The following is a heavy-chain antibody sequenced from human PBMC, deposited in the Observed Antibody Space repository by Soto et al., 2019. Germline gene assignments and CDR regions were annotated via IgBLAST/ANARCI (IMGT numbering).Heavy chain of an antibody. Sequence: QVQLVQSGAEVKKPGSSVKVSCKASGGTFSSYAISWVRQAPEQGLEWMGGIIPIFGTANYAQKFQGRVTITADESTSTAYMELSSLRSEDTAVYYCAREAYCGGDCYPGWFDPWGQGTLVTVSS. CDR3: AREAYCGGDCYPGWFDP. CDR1: GGTFSSYA. D-gene: IGHD2-21*02. V-gene: IGHV1-69*01. CDR2: IIPIFGTA. J-gene: IGHJ5*02.